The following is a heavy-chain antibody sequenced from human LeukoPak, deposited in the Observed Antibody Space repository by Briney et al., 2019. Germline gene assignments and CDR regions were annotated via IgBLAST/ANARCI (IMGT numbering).Heavy chain of an antibody. D-gene: IGHD4-17*01. Sequence: PSETLSLTCAVYGGSFSGYYWSWIRQPPGKGLEWIGEINHSGSTNYNPSLKSRVTISVDTSKNQFSLKLSSVTAADTAVYYCARLRAGQTVTTPSSLYYYYYMDVWGKGTTVTISS. CDR2: INHSGST. CDR1: GGSFSGYY. V-gene: IGHV4-34*01. CDR3: ARLRAGQTVTTPSSLYYYYYMDV. J-gene: IGHJ6*03.